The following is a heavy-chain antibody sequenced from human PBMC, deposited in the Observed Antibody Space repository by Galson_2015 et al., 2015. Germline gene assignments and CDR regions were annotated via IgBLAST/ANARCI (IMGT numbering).Heavy chain of an antibody. CDR3: AKTSSNSPLAY. V-gene: IGHV4/OR15-8*02. Sequence: ETLSLTCDVSGDSIKTVDWWNWVRQPPGKGLEWIGEVYHTGNAQYNPSLARRVTISIDKSKKQFSLNLKSVTAADTAVYYCAKTSSNSPLAYWGPGVLVTVSS. CDR2: VYHTGNA. D-gene: IGHD2-2*01. CDR1: GDSIKTVDW. J-gene: IGHJ4*02.